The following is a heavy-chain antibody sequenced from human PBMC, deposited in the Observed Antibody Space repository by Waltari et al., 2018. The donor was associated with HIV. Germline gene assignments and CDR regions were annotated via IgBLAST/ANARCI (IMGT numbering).Heavy chain of an antibody. CDR1: GGSLSGYY. CDR2: INDSGNT. V-gene: IGHV4-34*02. D-gene: IGHD2-2*01. CDR3: ARRPRLFSSNWYTDNWFDP. Sequence: QLYLQQRGAGLLKTSETLSLTCGVYGGSLSGYYWSWIRQSPGRGLEWIGEINDSGNTNCNPARKSRVIVSLDTPTNTCSLNGSAVTAADTGVYYCARRPRLFSSNWYTDNWFDPWGQGTPVTVSA. J-gene: IGHJ5*01.